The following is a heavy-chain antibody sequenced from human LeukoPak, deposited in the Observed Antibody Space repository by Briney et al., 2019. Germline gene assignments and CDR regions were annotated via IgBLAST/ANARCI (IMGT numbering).Heavy chain of an antibody. Sequence: SETLSLTCTVSGYSISSGYYWGWIRQPPGKGLEWIGSIYHSGSTYYNPFLKSRVTISVDTSKNQFSLKLSSVTAADTAVYYCAAHSGRYSKFDYWGQGTLVTVSS. D-gene: IGHD1-26*01. CDR3: AAHSGRYSKFDY. J-gene: IGHJ4*02. CDR1: GYSISSGYY. CDR2: IYHSGST. V-gene: IGHV4-38-2*02.